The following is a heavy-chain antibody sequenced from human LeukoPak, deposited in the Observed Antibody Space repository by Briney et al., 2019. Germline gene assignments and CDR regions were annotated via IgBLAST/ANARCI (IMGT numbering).Heavy chain of an antibody. J-gene: IGHJ4*02. CDR1: GFTFSRYW. D-gene: IGHD6-13*01. V-gene: IGHV3-7*01. CDR3: ARDRMYSHTPNFVY. Sequence: GGSLRLSCAASGFTFSRYWMNWVRQAPGKGLEWVANIKQDGSEKYYVDSVKGRFTISRDNAKKSMYLQMNSLRAEDTAVYYCARDRMYSHTPNFVYWGQGTLVTVSS. CDR2: IKQDGSEK.